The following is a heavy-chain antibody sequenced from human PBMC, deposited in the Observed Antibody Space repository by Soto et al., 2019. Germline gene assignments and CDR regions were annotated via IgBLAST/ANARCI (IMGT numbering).Heavy chain of an antibody. V-gene: IGHV3-21*01. Sequence: QLVKSGGGLVKPGGSLRVSCAASRFAFSSYSMHWVRQAPMKGLEWVASINSVASYVYYADSVEGRFTISRDNAKNSVYLQMNSLRAEDTAVYYCTRDRSSFMRGRIRGPYGGLDVWGQGTTVLVS. CDR2: INSVASYV. D-gene: IGHD3-10*01. CDR1: RFAFSSYS. CDR3: TRDRSSFMRGRIRGPYGGLDV. J-gene: IGHJ6*02.